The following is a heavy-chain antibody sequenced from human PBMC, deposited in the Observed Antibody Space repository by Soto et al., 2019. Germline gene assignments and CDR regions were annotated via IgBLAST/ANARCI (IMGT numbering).Heavy chain of an antibody. D-gene: IGHD6-13*01. CDR3: AKVARSSSWYLAWNY. CDR1: GFTFSSHA. CDR2: ISGSGGST. J-gene: IGHJ4*02. V-gene: IGHV3-23*01. Sequence: GGSLRLSCAASGFTFSSHAMSWVRQAPGKGLEWVSAISGSGGSTYYADSVKGRFTISRDNSKNTLYLQMNSLRAEDTAVYYCAKVARSSSWYLAWNYWGQGTLVTVSS.